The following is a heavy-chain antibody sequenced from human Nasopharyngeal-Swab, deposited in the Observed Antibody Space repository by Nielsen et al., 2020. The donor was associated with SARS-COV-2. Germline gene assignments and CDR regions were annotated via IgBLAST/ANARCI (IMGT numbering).Heavy chain of an antibody. CDR1: EYSFTGYY. CDR2: INGNTGDT. D-gene: IGHD3-9*01. Sequence: ASVKVSCKASEYSFTGYYMYWVRQAPGQGLEWMGWINGNTGDTKYAQKFQGRVTLTRDTSISTAYMELTSLRFDDTAVYYCASLTRSYDILTGFRKGGWFDPWGQGTLVTVSS. V-gene: IGHV1-2*02. J-gene: IGHJ5*02. CDR3: ASLTRSYDILTGFRKGGWFDP.